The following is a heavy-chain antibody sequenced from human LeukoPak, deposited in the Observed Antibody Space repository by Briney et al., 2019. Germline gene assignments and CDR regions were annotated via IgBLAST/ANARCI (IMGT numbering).Heavy chain of an antibody. D-gene: IGHD3-10*01. CDR1: GYSFTSYW. J-gene: IGHJ4*02. V-gene: IGHV5-51*01. Sequence: GESLKISCKGSGYSFTSYWIGWVRQMPGKGLEWMGIIYPGDSDTRYSPSFQGQVTILADKSISTAYLQWSSLKASDTAMYYCARLVGRLLWFGEYFDYWGQGTLVTVSS. CDR3: ARLVGRLLWFGEYFDY. CDR2: IYPGDSDT.